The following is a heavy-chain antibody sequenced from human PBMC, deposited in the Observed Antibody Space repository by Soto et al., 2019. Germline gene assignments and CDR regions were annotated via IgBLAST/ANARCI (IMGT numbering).Heavy chain of an antibody. CDR2: VSARGGST. J-gene: IGHJ4*02. Sequence: VQLLESGGGLVQPGGSLRLSCAASGFTFSEHAISWVRQAPGKGLEWVSVVSARGGSTYYTDSVKGRFNISKGASSNKVYLHMNSLKSEDTAVYYCSKKSARSFLNWDFELWCQGTLVTVSS. CDR1: GFTFSEHA. V-gene: IGHV3-23*01. CDR3: SKKSARSFLNWDFEL. D-gene: IGHD7-27*01.